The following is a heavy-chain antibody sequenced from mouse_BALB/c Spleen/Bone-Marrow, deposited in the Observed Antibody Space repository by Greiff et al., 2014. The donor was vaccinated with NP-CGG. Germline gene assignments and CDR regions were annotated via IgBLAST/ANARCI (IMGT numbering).Heavy chain of an antibody. Sequence: VQLQQSGPELVKPGASVKMSCKASGYTFTSYVMHWVKQKPGLGLEWIGYINPYNDDTEYNEKFKGKATLTSDKSSSTAYMELSSLTSEDSAAFYCARSLYGYDWYFDVWGAGTTVTVSS. CDR1: GYTFTSYV. CDR3: ARSLYGYDWYFDV. V-gene: IGHV1-14*01. J-gene: IGHJ1*01. CDR2: INPYNDDT. D-gene: IGHD2-2*01.